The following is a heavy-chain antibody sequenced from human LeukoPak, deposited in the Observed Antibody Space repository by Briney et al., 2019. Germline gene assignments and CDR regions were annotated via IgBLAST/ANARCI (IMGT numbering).Heavy chain of an antibody. CDR3: ARGVPYYYDSSGYYAGYYFDY. Sequence: PETLSLTCTVSGGSISSYYWSWIRQPPAKGLEWIGYIYYSGGTNYNPSLKSRVTISVDTAKNQFSLKLSSVTAADTAVYYCARGVPYYYDSSGYYAGYYFDYWGQGTLVTVSS. V-gene: IGHV4-59*01. D-gene: IGHD3-22*01. CDR1: GGSISSYY. CDR2: IYYSGGT. J-gene: IGHJ4*02.